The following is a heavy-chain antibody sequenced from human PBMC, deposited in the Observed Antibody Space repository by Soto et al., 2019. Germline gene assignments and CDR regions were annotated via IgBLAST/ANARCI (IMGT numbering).Heavy chain of an antibody. J-gene: IGHJ4*02. V-gene: IGHV1-8*01. Sequence: GASVKVSCKASGYTFTSYDINWVRQATGQGLEWMGWMNPNSGNTGYAQKFQGRVTMTRNTSISTAYMELSSLRSEDTAVYYCAKDRDYAEAPFDYWGQGTLVTVSS. D-gene: IGHD4-17*01. CDR1: GYTFTSYD. CDR3: AKDRDYAEAPFDY. CDR2: MNPNSGNT.